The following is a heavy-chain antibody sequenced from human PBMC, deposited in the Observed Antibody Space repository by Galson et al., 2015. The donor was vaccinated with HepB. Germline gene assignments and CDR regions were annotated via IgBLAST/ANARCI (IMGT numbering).Heavy chain of an antibody. CDR1: GFSFGSEW. V-gene: IGHV3-7*01. CDR3: ASSRDSPGNN. D-gene: IGHD1/OR15-1a*01. J-gene: IGHJ4*02. CDR2: IRGDGSMT. Sequence: SLRLSCATSGFSFGSEWMDWVRQAPGKGLEWVANIRGDGSMTFYAGSVRGRFTISRDNAKNSVYLQMNSLRVEDTAVYHCASSRDSPGNNWGQGTLVTVSS.